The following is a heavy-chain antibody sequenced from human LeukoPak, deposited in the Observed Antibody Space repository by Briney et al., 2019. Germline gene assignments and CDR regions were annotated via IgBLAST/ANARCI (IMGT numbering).Heavy chain of an antibody. CDR1: GVSIGSSNSY. D-gene: IGHD3/OR15-3a*01. J-gene: IGHJ4*02. Sequence: SETLSLTCTVSGVSIGSSNSYWGWIRQPPGKGLEWIGSIYYSGNTYYNASLKSQVSISIDTSKNRFSLKLTSVTAADTPVYYCARQTGSGLFILPGGQGTLVTVSS. V-gene: IGHV4-39*01. CDR3: ARQTGSGLFILP. CDR2: IYYSGNT.